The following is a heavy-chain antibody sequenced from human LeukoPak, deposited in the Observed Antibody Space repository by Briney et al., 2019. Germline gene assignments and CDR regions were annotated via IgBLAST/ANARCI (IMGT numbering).Heavy chain of an antibody. V-gene: IGHV1-24*01. CDR1: GYTLTELS. D-gene: IGHD1-1*01. CDR3: ARSPKYNWNANDNWYFDL. J-gene: IGHJ2*01. Sequence: ASVKVSCKVSGYTLTELSMHWVRQAPGKGLEWMGGFDPEDGETIYAQKFQGRVTMTEDTSTDTAYMELSSLRSEDTAVYYCARSPKYNWNANDNWYFDLWGRGTLVTVSS. CDR2: FDPEDGET.